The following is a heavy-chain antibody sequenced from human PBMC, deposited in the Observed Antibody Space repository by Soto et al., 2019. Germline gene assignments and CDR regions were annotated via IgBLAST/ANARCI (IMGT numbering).Heavy chain of an antibody. CDR2: ISPYSGKT. D-gene: IGHD3-22*01. CDR1: GYTFTNND. J-gene: IGHJ4*02. Sequence: QIQLVQSGTEVRKPGASAKVSCKASGYTFTNNDVCWVRQTPGQGLEWMGWISPYSGKTNYARKFQGRVTMTTDTSPSTAYMEVRSLTSDDTAGYYCAREGILILPDYWGQGTLVPVPS. V-gene: IGHV1-18*01. CDR3: AREGILILPDY.